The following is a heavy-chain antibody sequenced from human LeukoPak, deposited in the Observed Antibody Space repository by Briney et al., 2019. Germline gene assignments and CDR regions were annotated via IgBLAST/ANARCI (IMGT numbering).Heavy chain of an antibody. CDR3: ARQGAAGKYYYYYMDV. V-gene: IGHV5-51*01. CDR1: GYSFTIYW. Sequence: GESLKISCKGSGYSFTIYWIGWVRQMPGKGLEWMGIIYPDDSNTIYGPSFQGQVTISADKSINTAYLEWSSLKASDTAIYYCARQGAAGKYYYYYMDVWGKGTTVTVSS. D-gene: IGHD6-13*01. J-gene: IGHJ6*03. CDR2: IYPDDSNT.